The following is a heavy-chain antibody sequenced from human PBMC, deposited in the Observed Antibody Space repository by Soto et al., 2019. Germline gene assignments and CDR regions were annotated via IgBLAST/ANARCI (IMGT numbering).Heavy chain of an antibody. V-gene: IGHV4-30-4*01. CDR1: GGSVSSTDYY. CDR3: ARGPVGWDTISYFDY. CDR2: VYYSGST. J-gene: IGHJ4*02. D-gene: IGHD6-19*01. Sequence: NPSETLSLTCTVSGGSVSSTDYYWNWIRQPPGKGLEWIGYVYYSGSTYYTQSLESRLSISIDKLKNQCDLKQRSVAVADTAVYFCARGPVGWDTISYFDYGSQGKLVTVSS.